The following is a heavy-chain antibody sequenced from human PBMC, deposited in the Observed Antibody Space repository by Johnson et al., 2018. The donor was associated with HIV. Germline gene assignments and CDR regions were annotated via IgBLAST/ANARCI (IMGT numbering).Heavy chain of an antibody. D-gene: IGHD3-22*01. J-gene: IGHJ3*02. CDR2: IKEDGSDK. Sequence: EVQLVESGGGLVQPGGSLRLSCAASGFTFSNYWMNWVRQAPGKGLEWVANIKEDGSDKFYVDSLKGRSTISRDNVKNSLFLQMNGLRADDTAVYFCARDRRYYDSSGYYHDAFDIWGQGTMVTVSS. CDR3: ARDRRYYDSSGYYHDAFDI. V-gene: IGHV3-7*03. CDR1: GFTFSNYW.